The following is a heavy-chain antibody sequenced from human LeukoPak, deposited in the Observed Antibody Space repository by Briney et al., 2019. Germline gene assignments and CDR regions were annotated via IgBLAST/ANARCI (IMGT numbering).Heavy chain of an antibody. J-gene: IGHJ4*02. V-gene: IGHV1-69*06. D-gene: IGHD3-22*01. CDR3: ARARGSGYSPFGY. CDR2: IIPIFGTA. Sequence: GASVKVSCKASGGTFSSYAISWVRQAPGQGLEWMGGIIPIFGTANYAQKFQGRVTISADKSTSSAYMELSSLRSEDTAVYYCARARGSGYSPFGYWGQGTLVTVSS. CDR1: GGTFSSYA.